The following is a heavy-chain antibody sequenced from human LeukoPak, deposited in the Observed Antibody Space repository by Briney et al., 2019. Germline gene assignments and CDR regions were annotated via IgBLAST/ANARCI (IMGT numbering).Heavy chain of an antibody. V-gene: IGHV3-23*01. CDR2: ITRGVGST. CDR3: AKKGQADDDGKPD. J-gene: IGHJ4*02. Sequence: GGSLRLSCVASGFTFSIYDLSWVRQAPGKGLECVSAITRGVGSTYYADSVKGRFTISRDNSKNTLYLQMNNLRVDDTAVYYCAKKGQADDDGKPDWGQGTLVTVSS. D-gene: IGHD1-1*01. CDR1: GFTFSIYD.